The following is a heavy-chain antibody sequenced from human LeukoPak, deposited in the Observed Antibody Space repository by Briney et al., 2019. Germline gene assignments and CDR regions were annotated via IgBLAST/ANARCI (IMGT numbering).Heavy chain of an antibody. CDR3: ARLRAAPAFLDH. V-gene: IGHV1-18*01. Sequence: ASVKVSCKASDYTFTSYGIAWVRQAPGQGLEWVGWVNTNNGDTNYAQKIQGRVTMTTDTSTTTAYMELRNLRSDDTAVYFCARLRAAPAFLDHWGQGTLVTVSS. CDR1: DYTFTSYG. CDR2: VNTNNGDT. J-gene: IGHJ4*02. D-gene: IGHD6-25*01.